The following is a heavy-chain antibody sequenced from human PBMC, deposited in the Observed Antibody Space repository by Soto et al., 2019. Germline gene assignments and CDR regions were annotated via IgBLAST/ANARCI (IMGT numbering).Heavy chain of an antibody. J-gene: IGHJ3*02. CDR1: GGFVSSGSYY. CDR3: ARVARGTATTVVDAFDI. V-gene: IGHV4-34*01. D-gene: IGHD1-1*01. Sequence: QVQLQQWGAGLLKPSETLSLTCAVYGGFVSSGSYYWSWIRQPPGKGLEWIGEMSHSGGTHFNPSLTSRVTISVDTSKNQFSRKMSSVTAADTALYYCARVARGTATTVVDAFDIWGPGTMVTVSS. CDR2: MSHSGGT.